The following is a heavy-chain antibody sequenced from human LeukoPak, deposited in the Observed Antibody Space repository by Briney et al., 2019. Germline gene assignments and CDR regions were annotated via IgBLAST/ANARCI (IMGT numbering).Heavy chain of an antibody. CDR1: GGSISGYY. Sequence: SETLSLTCTVSGGSISGYYWSWIRQPAGKELEWIGRIHTSETTNYNPSLKRRVTMSVDTSKSQFSLKLTSVTAADTAVYYCERGGSAAAAVFDYWGQGTLATVSS. D-gene: IGHD6-13*01. CDR2: IHTSETT. CDR3: ERGGSAAAAVFDY. J-gene: IGHJ4*02. V-gene: IGHV4-4*07.